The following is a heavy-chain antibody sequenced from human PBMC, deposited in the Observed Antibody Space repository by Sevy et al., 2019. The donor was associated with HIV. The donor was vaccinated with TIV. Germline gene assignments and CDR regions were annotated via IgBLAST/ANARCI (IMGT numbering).Heavy chain of an antibody. V-gene: IGHV3-30-3*01. CDR1: GFTFSSYA. CDR2: ISYDGSNK. D-gene: IGHD6-19*01. J-gene: IGHJ4*02. CDR3: AREGRSGWSDFDY. Sequence: GGSLRLSCAASGFTFSSYAMHWVRQAPGKGLEWVAVISYDGSNKYYEDSVKGRFTISRDNSKNTLYLQMNSLRAEDTAVYYCAREGRSGWSDFDYWGQGTLVTVSS.